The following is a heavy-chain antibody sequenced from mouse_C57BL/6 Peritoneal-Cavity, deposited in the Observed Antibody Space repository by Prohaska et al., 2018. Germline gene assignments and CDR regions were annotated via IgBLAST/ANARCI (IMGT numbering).Heavy chain of an antibody. CDR1: GYSITSGYD. J-gene: IGHJ2*01. Sequence: DVQLQESGPGMMNPSQSLSLTCTVTGYSITSGYDWHCIRHFPGNILAWMGYISYSVSTNYNPYLKSRISITHDTSKNHFFLKLNSVTNEDTDTYYGARRGDYPYYFDYWGQGTTLTVSS. CDR2: ISYSVST. D-gene: IGHD2-4*01. V-gene: IGHV3-1*01. CDR3: ARRGDYPYYFDY.